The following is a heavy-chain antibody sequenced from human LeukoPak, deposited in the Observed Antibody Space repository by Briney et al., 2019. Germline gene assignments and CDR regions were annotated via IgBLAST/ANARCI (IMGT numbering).Heavy chain of an antibody. V-gene: IGHV3-48*01. CDR1: VFTFSSYS. J-gene: IGHJ4*02. D-gene: IGHD6-19*01. CDR2: ISSSSSTI. Sequence: GGSLRLSCAASVFTFSSYSMNWVRQAPGKGLEWVSYISSSSSTIYYADSVKGRFTISRDNAKNSMYLQMNSLRAEDKAVYYCARVGDSSGWQYYLDYWGQGTLVTVSS. CDR3: ARVGDSSGWQYYLDY.